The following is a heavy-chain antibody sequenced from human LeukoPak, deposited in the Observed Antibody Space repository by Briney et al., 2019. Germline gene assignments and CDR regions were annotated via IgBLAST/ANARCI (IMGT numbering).Heavy chain of an antibody. V-gene: IGHV3-30*04. J-gene: IGHJ3*02. CDR2: ISYDGSNK. CDR3: AKGPTDAFDI. Sequence: GRSLRLSCAASGFTFSSYAMHWVRQAPGKGLEWVAVISYDGSNKYYADSVKGRFTISRDNSKNTLYLQMNSLRAEDTAVYYCAKGPTDAFDIWGQGTMVTVSS. CDR1: GFTFSSYA.